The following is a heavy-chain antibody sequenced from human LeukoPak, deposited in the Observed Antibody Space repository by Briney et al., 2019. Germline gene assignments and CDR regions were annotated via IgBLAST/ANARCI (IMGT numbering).Heavy chain of an antibody. J-gene: IGHJ4*02. CDR2: ITGSSSSI. D-gene: IGHD6-13*01. V-gene: IGHV3-48*01. CDR1: GFSFSRYN. CDR3: ATAGTPDY. Sequence: GGSLRLSCAASGFSFSRYNMNWVRQAPGKGLEWVAYITGSSSSIYYADSVKGRFTISRDNAKNSLYLQMNSLRAEETAVYYCATAGTPDYWGQGTLVTVSS.